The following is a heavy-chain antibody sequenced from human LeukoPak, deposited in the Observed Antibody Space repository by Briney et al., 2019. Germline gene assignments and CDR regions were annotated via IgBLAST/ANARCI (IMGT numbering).Heavy chain of an antibody. Sequence: ASVKVSCKASGGTFSSYAISWVRQAPGQGLEWMGGIIPIFGTASYAQKFQGRVTITTDESTSTAYMELSSLRSEDTAVYYCATTTDKIIVGATTRDYYFDYWGQGTLVTVSS. CDR2: IIPIFGTA. CDR1: GGTFSSYA. V-gene: IGHV1-69*05. CDR3: ATTTDKIIVGATTRDYYFDY. J-gene: IGHJ4*02. D-gene: IGHD1-26*01.